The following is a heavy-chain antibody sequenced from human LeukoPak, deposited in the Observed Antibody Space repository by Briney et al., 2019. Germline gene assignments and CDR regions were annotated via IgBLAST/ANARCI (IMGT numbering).Heavy chain of an antibody. CDR3: AKDRGSTLEAFDI. CDR1: GFTFSSYW. Sequence: GGSLRLSCAASGFTFSSYWMSWVRQAPGKGLEWVANIKQDGSEKYYVDSVKGRFTISRDNAKNSLYLQMNSLRAEDTALYYCAKDRGSTLEAFDIWGQGTMVTVSS. CDR2: IKQDGSEK. J-gene: IGHJ3*02. D-gene: IGHD1-26*01. V-gene: IGHV3-7*03.